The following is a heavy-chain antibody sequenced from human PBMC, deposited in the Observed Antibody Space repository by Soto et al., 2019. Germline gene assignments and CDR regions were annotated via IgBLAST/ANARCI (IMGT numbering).Heavy chain of an antibody. D-gene: IGHD4-17*01. J-gene: IGHJ5*02. CDR3: ARDAEGNYGDYDGSWFDP. CDR1: GGSISSYY. CDR2: IYYSGST. Sequence: SETLSLTCTVSGGSISSYYWSWIRQPRGKGLEWIGYIYYSGSTNYNPSLKSRVTISVDTSKNQFSLKLSSVTAADTAVYYCARDAEGNYGDYDGSWFDPWGQGTLVTVSS. V-gene: IGHV4-59*01.